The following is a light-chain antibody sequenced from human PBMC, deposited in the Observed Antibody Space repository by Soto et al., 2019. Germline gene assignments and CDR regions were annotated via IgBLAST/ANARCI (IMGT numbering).Light chain of an antibody. J-gene: IGLJ1*01. CDR1: SSDIGGYNS. CDR2: EVT. V-gene: IGLV2-14*01. CDR3: SSHTSSRTYV. Sequence: QSALTQPASVSGSPGQSITISCTGISSDIGGYNSVSWYQQHPGKAPKLMIYEVTNRPSGVSNRFSGSESGNTPSLTISGLQAEDEADYYCSSHTSSRTYVFGTGTKLTVL.